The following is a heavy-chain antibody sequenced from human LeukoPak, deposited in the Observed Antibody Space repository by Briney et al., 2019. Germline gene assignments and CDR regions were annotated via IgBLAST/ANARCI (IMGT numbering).Heavy chain of an antibody. D-gene: IGHD6-13*01. CDR1: GGSISSGDYY. J-gene: IGHJ4*02. V-gene: IGHV4-30-4*01. CDR2: IYYTGST. Sequence: SETLSLTCTVSGGSISSGDYYWSWIRQPPGKGLEWIGYIYYTGSTDYNPSLKSRVAISVDTSKNQFSLKLSSVTAADTAVYYCARGSKAAPGTFDYWGQGTLVTVSS. CDR3: ARGSKAAPGTFDY.